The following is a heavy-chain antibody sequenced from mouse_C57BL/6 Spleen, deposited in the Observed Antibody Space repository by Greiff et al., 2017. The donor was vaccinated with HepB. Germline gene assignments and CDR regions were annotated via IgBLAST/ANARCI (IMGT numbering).Heavy chain of an antibody. CDR2: INPSTGGT. V-gene: IGHV1-42*01. CDR1: GYSFTGYY. CDR3: ARLMYYGSDLPWFAY. J-gene: IGHJ3*01. D-gene: IGHD1-1*01. Sequence: EVQVVESGPELVKPGASVKISCKASGYSFTGYYMNWVKQSPEKSLEWIGEINPSTGGTTYNQKFKAKATLTVDKSSSTAYMQLKSLTSEDSAVYYCARLMYYGSDLPWFAYWGQGTLVTVSA.